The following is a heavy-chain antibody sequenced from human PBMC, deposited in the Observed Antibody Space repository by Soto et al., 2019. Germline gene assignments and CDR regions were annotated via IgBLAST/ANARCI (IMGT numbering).Heavy chain of an antibody. CDR3: ARGPAPCYYYMDV. CDR2: VDHSGST. J-gene: IGHJ6*03. Sequence: SETLSLTCAVYGGSFSGNYWSWIRQPPGKGLEWIGDVDHSGSTNYNPSLKSRVTLSLDTPKNQFSLKLSSATAADTAVYYCARGPAPCYYYMDVWGKGTTVTVSS. CDR1: GGSFSGNY. V-gene: IGHV4-34*01.